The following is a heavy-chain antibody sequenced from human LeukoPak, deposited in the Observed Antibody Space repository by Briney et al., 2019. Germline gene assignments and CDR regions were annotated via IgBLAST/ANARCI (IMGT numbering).Heavy chain of an antibody. Sequence: SVKVSCKAPGGTFSSYAISWVRQAPGQGLEWMGGIIPIFGTANYAQKFQGRVTITADESTSTAYMELSSLRSEDTAVYYCASSDSSGWYYFDYWGQGTLVTVSS. D-gene: IGHD6-19*01. J-gene: IGHJ4*02. CDR1: GGTFSSYA. CDR3: ASSDSSGWYYFDY. CDR2: IIPIFGTA. V-gene: IGHV1-69*01.